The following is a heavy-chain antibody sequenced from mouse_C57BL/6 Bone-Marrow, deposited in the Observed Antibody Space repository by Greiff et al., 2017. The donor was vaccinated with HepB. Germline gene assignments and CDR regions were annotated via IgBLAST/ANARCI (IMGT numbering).Heavy chain of an antibody. Sequence: EVKVVDSGGGLVQSGRSLRLSCATSGFTFSDFYMEWVRQAPGKGLEWIAASRNKANDYTTEYSASVKGRFIVSRDTSQSILYLQMNALRAEDTAIYYCARVSYYSNYVYFDYWGQGTTLTVSS. D-gene: IGHD2-5*01. CDR1: GFTFSDFY. CDR2: SRNKANDYTT. CDR3: ARVSYYSNYVYFDY. V-gene: IGHV7-1*01. J-gene: IGHJ2*01.